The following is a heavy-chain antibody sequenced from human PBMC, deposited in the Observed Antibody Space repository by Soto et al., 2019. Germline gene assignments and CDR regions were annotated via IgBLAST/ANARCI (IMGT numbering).Heavy chain of an antibody. CDR1: GFSLSTSGVG. CDR2: IYWDDSK. Sequence: QITLKESGPTLVRPTQTLTLTCAFSGFSLSTSGVGVGWIRQPPGKALEWLAVIYWDDSKHYSPSLSSRLTITTDISYDQVVLTMALSYSMDTGTYFCAHKGPEDRPLDYWSLGNLVTVSS. V-gene: IGHV2-5*02. J-gene: IGHJ4*02. CDR3: AHKGPEDRPLDY.